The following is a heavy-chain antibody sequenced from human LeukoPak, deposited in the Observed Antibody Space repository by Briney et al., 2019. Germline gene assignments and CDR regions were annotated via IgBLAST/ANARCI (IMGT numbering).Heavy chain of an antibody. Sequence: PAGSLRLSCAASGFTFSSYAISWVRQAPGKGLEWVSAISGSGGSTYYADSVKGRFTISRDNSKNTLYLQMNSLRAEDTAVYYCAKDEGGRGYSYGYGNWFDPWGQGTLVTVSS. D-gene: IGHD5-18*01. J-gene: IGHJ5*02. CDR1: GFTFSSYA. CDR2: ISGSGGST. CDR3: AKDEGGRGYSYGYGNWFDP. V-gene: IGHV3-23*01.